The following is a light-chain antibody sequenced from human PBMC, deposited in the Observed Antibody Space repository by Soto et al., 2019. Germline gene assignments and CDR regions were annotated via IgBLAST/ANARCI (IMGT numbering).Light chain of an antibody. Sequence: DIQMTQSPSTLSASVGDRATITCRASQSISSWLAWYQQKPGKAPKLLIYDASSLESGVPSRSSGSGSGTEFTFTISSLQPDDFATYYCQQYNSYPLTFGGGTKVDIK. CDR2: DAS. CDR3: QQYNSYPLT. J-gene: IGKJ4*01. V-gene: IGKV1-5*01. CDR1: QSISSW.